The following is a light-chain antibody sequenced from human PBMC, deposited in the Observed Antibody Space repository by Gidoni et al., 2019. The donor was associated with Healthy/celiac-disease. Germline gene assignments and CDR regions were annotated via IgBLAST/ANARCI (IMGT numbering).Light chain of an antibody. J-gene: IGKJ4*01. CDR2: GAS. CDR3: QQDNNWPLT. V-gene: IGKV3-15*01. CDR1: QSVSSN. Sequence: EIVMTQSPATVSVSPGERATLSCRASQSVSSNLACYQQKPGQAHRLLIYGASTRATGIPARFSGSGSGTEFTITISSLQSEDFAVYQCQQDNNWPLTLXGXTKVDIK.